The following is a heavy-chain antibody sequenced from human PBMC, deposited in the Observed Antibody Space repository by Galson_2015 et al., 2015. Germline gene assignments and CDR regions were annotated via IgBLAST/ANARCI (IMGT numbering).Heavy chain of an antibody. D-gene: IGHD4-17*01. J-gene: IGHJ4*02. V-gene: IGHV3-30-3*01. CDR3: ARGFYGTPFDFDY. Sequence: SLRLSCAASGFTFSSYAMHWVRQAPGKGLEWVAVISYDGSNKYYADSVKGRFTISRDNSKNALYLQMNSLRAEDTAVYYCARGFYGTPFDFDYWGQGTLVTVSS. CDR1: GFTFSSYA. CDR2: ISYDGSNK.